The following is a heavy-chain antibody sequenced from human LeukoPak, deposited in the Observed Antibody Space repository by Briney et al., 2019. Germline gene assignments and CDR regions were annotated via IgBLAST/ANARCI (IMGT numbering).Heavy chain of an antibody. V-gene: IGHV1-3*01. CDR3: ARDGIAVSRAFDY. Sequence: KFQGRVTITRDTPASTAYMELSSLRSEDTAVYYCARDGIAVSRAFDYWGQGTLVTVSS. J-gene: IGHJ4*02. D-gene: IGHD6-19*01.